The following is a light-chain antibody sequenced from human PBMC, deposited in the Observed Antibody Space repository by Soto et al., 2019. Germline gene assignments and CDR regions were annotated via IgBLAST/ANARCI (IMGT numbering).Light chain of an antibody. CDR2: GAS. Sequence: EIVMTQSPATLSVSPGASATLSCRASQSVSINFAWYPQKPGQAPRLLLYGASARATMFSVSGSGTDLTLTIDSLQSEDSAVYFCQQFNTWPPTFGQGTKVEVK. J-gene: IGKJ1*01. V-gene: IGKV3-15*01. CDR1: QSVSIN. CDR3: QQFNTWPPT.